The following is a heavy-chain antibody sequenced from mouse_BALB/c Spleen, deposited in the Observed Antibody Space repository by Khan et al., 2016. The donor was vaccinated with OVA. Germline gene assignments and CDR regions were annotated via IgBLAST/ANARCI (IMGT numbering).Heavy chain of an antibody. V-gene: IGHV3-1*02. CDR3: ARDGNYMDY. CDR2: IYFSGSI. Sequence: EVQLQESGPDLVKPSQSLSLTCTVTGYSITSGYSWHWIRQFPGNKLEWMAYIYFSGSITYNPSLKSRLSITRDTSKNQFFLQLNSVTTEDTATYYCARDGNYMDYWGQGTSVTVSS. CDR1: GYSITSGYS. J-gene: IGHJ4*01. D-gene: IGHD2-1*01.